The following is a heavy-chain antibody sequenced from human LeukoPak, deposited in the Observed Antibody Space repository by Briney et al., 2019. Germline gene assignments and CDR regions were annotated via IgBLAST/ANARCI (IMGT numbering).Heavy chain of an antibody. Sequence: ASVKVSCKASGYTFTGYYMHWVRQAPGQGLEWMGWINPNSGGTNYAQKFQGRVTMTRDTSISTAYMELSRLRSDDTAVYYCARDRVVVTAKTYYYYYMDVWGKGTTVTVSS. CDR1: GYTFTGYY. D-gene: IGHD2-21*02. V-gene: IGHV1-2*02. CDR2: INPNSGGT. CDR3: ARDRVVVTAKTYYYYYMDV. J-gene: IGHJ6*03.